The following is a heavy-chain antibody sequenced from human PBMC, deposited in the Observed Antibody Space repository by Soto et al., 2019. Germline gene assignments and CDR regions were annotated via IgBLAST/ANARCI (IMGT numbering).Heavy chain of an antibody. CDR3: ARGGGYDCVWGSYRYGSFDY. CDR2: ISAYNGNT. V-gene: IGHV1-18*04. Sequence: QVQLVQSGAEVKKPGASVKVSCKASGYTFTSYGISWVRQAPGQGLEWMGWISAYNGNTNYAQKLQGRVTMTTDPAKSPAYMELGSLKADERAVYYCARGGGYDCVWGSYRYGSFDYWGQGTLVTVSS. CDR1: GYTFTSYG. D-gene: IGHD3-16*02. J-gene: IGHJ4*02.